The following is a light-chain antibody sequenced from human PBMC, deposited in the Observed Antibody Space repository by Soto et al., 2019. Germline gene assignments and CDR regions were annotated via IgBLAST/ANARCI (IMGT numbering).Light chain of an antibody. CDR2: DNS. CDR1: SSNIGDNF. Sequence: QSVLTQPPSMSAAPGQKVPISCSGSSSNIGDNFVSWYQHLPGTAPKLLIFDNSQRPSEIPDRFFGSKSGTIATLAITGPQTGDEAVYYCATWDSKLSAVVFGGGTKLIVL. J-gene: IGLJ2*01. V-gene: IGLV1-51*01. CDR3: ATWDSKLSAVV.